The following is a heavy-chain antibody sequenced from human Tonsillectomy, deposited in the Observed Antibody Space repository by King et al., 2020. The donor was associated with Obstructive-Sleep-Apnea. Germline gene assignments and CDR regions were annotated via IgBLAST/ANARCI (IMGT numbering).Heavy chain of an antibody. D-gene: IGHD4-17*01. CDR2: ISYDGSNK. CDR1: GFTFSSYT. J-gene: IGHJ4*02. Sequence: VQLVESGGGLVQPGRSLRLSCAASGFTFSSYTMHWVRQAPGKGLEWVAVISYDGSNKYYADSVKGRFTISRDNSKNTLYLQMNSLRAEDTAVYYCARENYGDYVENYYFDYWGQGTLVTVSS. CDR3: ARENYGDYVENYYFDY. V-gene: IGHV3-30*04.